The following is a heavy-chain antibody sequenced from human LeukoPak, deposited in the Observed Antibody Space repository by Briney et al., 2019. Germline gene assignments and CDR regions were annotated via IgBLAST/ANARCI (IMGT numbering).Heavy chain of an antibody. CDR1: GGSFSNSNW. D-gene: IGHD6-19*01. CDR3: ARVPGGSSGWYADY. J-gene: IGHJ4*02. CDR2: IYHSGTT. Sequence: SETLSLTCAVSGGSFSNSNWWSWVRQSPGKGLEWIGEIYHSGTTNYHPSLKRRVTLSVDKSKNQFSLKLSSVTAADTAVYYCARVPGGSSGWYADYWGQGTLVTVSS. V-gene: IGHV4-4*02.